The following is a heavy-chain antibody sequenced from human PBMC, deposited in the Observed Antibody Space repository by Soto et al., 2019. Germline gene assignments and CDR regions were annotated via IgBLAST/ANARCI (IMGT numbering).Heavy chain of an antibody. V-gene: IGHV4-31*03. CDR2: IYYSGSI. D-gene: IGHD2-15*01. Sequence: SETLSLTCTVSGGSISSGGYYWSWIRQHPGRGLEWIGYIYYSGSIYYNPSLKSRVTISVDTSKNQFSLDLSSVTAADTAVYYCARVGYCSGGSCYGYYYYYGMDVWGQGTAVTVSS. J-gene: IGHJ6*02. CDR1: GGSISSGGYY. CDR3: ARVGYCSGGSCYGYYYYYGMDV.